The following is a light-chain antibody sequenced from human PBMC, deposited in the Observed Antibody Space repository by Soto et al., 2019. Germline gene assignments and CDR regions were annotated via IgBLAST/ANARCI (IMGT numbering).Light chain of an antibody. V-gene: IGLV1-44*01. J-gene: IGLJ1*01. CDR3: AAWDDSLNGPGYV. CDR1: SSNIGSNT. CDR2: SNN. Sequence: QSVLTQPPSASGTPGQRVTISCSGSSSNIGSNTVNWYQQLPGTAPKLLIYSNNQRPSGVPDRFSGSKSGTSASLTISGLQSADEADYYCAAWDDSLNGPGYVFGTGTKLTVL.